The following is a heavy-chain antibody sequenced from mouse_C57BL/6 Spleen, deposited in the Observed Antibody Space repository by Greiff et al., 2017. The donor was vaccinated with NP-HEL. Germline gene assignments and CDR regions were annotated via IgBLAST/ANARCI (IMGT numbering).Heavy chain of an antibody. CDR2: IYPGDGDT. CDR1: GYAFSSSW. V-gene: IGHV1-82*01. CDR3: ARHGDGNDAMDY. Sequence: VQLQQSGPELVKPGASVKISCKASGYAFSSSWMNWVKQRPGKGLEWIGRIYPGDGDTNYNGKFKGKATLTADKSSSTAYMQLSSLTSEDSAVYFCARHGDGNDAMDYWGQGTSVTVSS. J-gene: IGHJ4*01. D-gene: IGHD2-1*01.